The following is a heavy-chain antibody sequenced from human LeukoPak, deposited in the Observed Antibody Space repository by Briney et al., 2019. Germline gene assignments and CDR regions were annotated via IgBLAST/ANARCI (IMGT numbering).Heavy chain of an antibody. CDR3: AKRGPYYASGSSDY. D-gene: IGHD3-10*01. V-gene: IGHV3-48*04. J-gene: IGHJ4*02. CDR1: GFTFSSNS. Sequence: GGSLRLSCAASGFTFSSNSMNWVRQAPGKGLEWVSYISSTGGTIYYADSMKGRFTISRDNAKNSLYLQMNSLRVEDTAVYYCAKRGPYYASGSSDYWGLGAQVTVSS. CDR2: ISSTGGTI.